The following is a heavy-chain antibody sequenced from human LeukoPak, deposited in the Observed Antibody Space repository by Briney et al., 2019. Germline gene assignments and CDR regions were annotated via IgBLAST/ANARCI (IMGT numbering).Heavy chain of an antibody. Sequence: GGSLRLSCAASGFTFSNYNMNWVRQAPGKGLEWVSYITLSSSTIYYADSVKGRFTISRDNAKNSLSLQMNSLRAEDTAVYYCARETPQSGSWTAFDYGAREPWSPSPQ. CDR3: ARETPQSGSWTAFDY. CDR1: GFTFSNYN. CDR2: ITLSSSTI. V-gene: IGHV3-48*01. J-gene: IGHJ4*02. D-gene: IGHD6-13*01.